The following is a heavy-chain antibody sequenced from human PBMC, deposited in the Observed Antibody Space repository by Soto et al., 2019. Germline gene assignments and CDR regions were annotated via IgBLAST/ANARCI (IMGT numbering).Heavy chain of an antibody. D-gene: IGHD7-27*01. J-gene: IGHJ4*02. V-gene: IGHV4-30-2*01. CDR2: IYHSGST. CDR1: GGSISSGGYS. Sequence: SETLSLTCAVSGGSISSGGYSWSWIRQPPGKGLEWIGYIYHSGSTYYNPSLKSRVTISVDRSKNQFSLKLSSVTAADTAVYYCASYNWGSLYYFDYWGQGTLVP. CDR3: ASYNWGSLYYFDY.